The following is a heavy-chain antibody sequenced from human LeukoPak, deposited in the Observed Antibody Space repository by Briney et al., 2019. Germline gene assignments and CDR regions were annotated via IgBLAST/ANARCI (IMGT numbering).Heavy chain of an antibody. V-gene: IGHV1-69*01. J-gene: IGHJ3*02. Sequence: SVKVSCKASGGTFSSYAISWVRQAPGQGLEWMGGIIPIFGTANYAQKFQGRVTITADESTSTAHMELSSLRSEDTAVYYCATRSQTYYYDSSGYRQGDAFDIWGQGTMVTVSS. D-gene: IGHD3-22*01. CDR3: ATRSQTYYYDSSGYRQGDAFDI. CDR1: GGTFSSYA. CDR2: IIPIFGTA.